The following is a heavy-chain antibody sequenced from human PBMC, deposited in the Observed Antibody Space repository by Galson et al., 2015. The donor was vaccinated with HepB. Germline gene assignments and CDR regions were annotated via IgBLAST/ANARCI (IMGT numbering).Heavy chain of an antibody. J-gene: IGHJ4*02. D-gene: IGHD2-2*02. CDR2: IYYSGST. CDR3: AREDSDCSSSSCYRGGFDF. V-gene: IGHV4-31*03. CDR1: GGSISSGGYY. Sequence: TLSLTCTVSGGSISSGGYYWSWIRQHPGKGLEWIGYIYYSGSTYYNPSLRSRVAISLDASKNQFSLKLSSVTAADTAVYYCAREDSDCSSSSCYRGGFDFWGQGTLVTVSS.